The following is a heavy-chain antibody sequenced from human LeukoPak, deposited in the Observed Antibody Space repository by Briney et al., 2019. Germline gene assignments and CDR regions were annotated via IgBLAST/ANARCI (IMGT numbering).Heavy chain of an antibody. CDR1: GGSFSGYY. CDR2: INHSGST. V-gene: IGHV4-34*01. Sequence: SETLSLTCAVYGGSFSGYYWSWIRQPPGKGLEWIGEINHSGSTNYNPSLKSRVTISVGTSKNQFSLKLSSVTAADTAVYYCARGPYYYGSGSYYYYYYGMDVWGQGTTVTVSS. J-gene: IGHJ6*02. CDR3: ARGPYYYGSGSYYYYYYGMDV. D-gene: IGHD3-10*01.